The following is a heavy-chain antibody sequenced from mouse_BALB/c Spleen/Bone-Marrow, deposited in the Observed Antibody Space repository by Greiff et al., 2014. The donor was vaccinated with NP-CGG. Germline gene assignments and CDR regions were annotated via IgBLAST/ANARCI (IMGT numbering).Heavy chain of an antibody. CDR1: GFSLTSYG. Sequence: VHLVESGPGLVAPSQSLSISCTVSGFSLTSYGVHWVRQPPGKGLEWLGVIWADGSTNYNSALMSRLSISKDNSKSQVFLKMNSLQTDDTAMYYCARITTATGAMDYWDQGTSVTVSS. CDR3: ARITTATGAMDY. V-gene: IGHV2-9*02. CDR2: IWADGST. J-gene: IGHJ4*01. D-gene: IGHD1-2*01.